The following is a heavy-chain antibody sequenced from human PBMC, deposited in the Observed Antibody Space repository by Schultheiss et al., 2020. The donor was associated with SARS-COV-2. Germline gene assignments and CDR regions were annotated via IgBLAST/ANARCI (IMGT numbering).Heavy chain of an antibody. D-gene: IGHD4-11*01. CDR1: GGSISSYY. CDR3: ARHDYSKDYYYYMDV. J-gene: IGHJ6*03. V-gene: IGHV4-39*01. Sequence: SETLSLTCTVSGGSISSYYWGWIRQPPGKGLEWIGSIYYSGSTYYNPSLKSRVTISVDTSKNQFSLKLSSVTAADTAVYYCARHDYSKDYYYYMDVWGKGTTVTVSS. CDR2: IYYSGST.